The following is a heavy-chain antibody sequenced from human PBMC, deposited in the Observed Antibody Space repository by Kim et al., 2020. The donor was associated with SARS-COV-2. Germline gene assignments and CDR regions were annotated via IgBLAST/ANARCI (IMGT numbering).Heavy chain of an antibody. D-gene: IGHD5-12*01. Sequence: SETLSLTCAVYGGSFSGYYWSWIRQPPGKGLEWIGEINHSGSTNYNPSLKSRVTISVDTSKNQFSLKLSSVTAADTAVYYCARGLAVDIVATIPTALYYYYGMDVWGQGTTVTVSS. CDR1: GGSFSGYY. J-gene: IGHJ6*02. CDR3: ARGLAVDIVATIPTALYYYYGMDV. V-gene: IGHV4-34*01. CDR2: INHSGST.